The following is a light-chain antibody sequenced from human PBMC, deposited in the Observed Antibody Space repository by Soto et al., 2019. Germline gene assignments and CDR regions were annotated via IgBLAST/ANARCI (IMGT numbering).Light chain of an antibody. J-gene: IGKJ1*01. V-gene: IGKV1-39*01. CDR3: QQSYSTPRT. CDR1: QSISSF. Sequence: DIQMTQSPSSLSASVGDRVTITCRASQSISSFLTWYQKKPGKAPKLLIYAASSLQSGVPSRFSGSVSGTDFTLTISSLQPEDFATYYCQQSYSTPRTFGQGTKVEIK. CDR2: AAS.